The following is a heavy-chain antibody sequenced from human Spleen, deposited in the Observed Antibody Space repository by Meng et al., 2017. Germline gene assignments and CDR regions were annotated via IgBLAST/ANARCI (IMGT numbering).Heavy chain of an antibody. Sequence: SVKVSCKASGGTFSSYAISWVRQAPGQGLEWMGGIIPIFGTANYAQKFQGRVTITADKSTSTAYMEPSSLRSEDTAVYYCARNSYGPTYYYYYYGMDVWGQGTTVTVSS. D-gene: IGHD5-18*01. CDR2: IIPIFGTA. CDR1: GGTFSSYA. CDR3: ARNSYGPTYYYYYYGMDV. J-gene: IGHJ6*02. V-gene: IGHV1-69*06.